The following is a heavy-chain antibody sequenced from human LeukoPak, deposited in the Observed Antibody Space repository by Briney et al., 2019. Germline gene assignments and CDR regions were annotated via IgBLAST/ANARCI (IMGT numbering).Heavy chain of an antibody. V-gene: IGHV4-59*01. CDR3: ARANDYGDYPGAFDI. Sequence: PSETLSLTCTVSGGSISSYYWSWIRRPPGKGLEWIGYIYYSGSTNYNPSLKSRVTISVDTSKNQFSLKLSSVTAADTAVYYCARANDYGDYPGAFDIWGQGTMVTVSS. CDR2: IYYSGST. CDR1: GGSISSYY. D-gene: IGHD4-17*01. J-gene: IGHJ3*02.